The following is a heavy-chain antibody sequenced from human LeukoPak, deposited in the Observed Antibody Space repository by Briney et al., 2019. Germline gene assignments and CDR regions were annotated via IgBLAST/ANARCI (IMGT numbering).Heavy chain of an antibody. CDR2: ISYDGSNK. V-gene: IGHV3-30*04. CDR1: GFTFSSYA. Sequence: GGSLRLSCAASGFTFSSYAMHWVRQAPGKGLEWVAVISYDGSNKYYADSVKGRFTISRVNSKNTLYLQMNSLRAEDTAVYYCARRYSSSQYYYYYMDVWGKGTTVTVSS. J-gene: IGHJ6*03. CDR3: ARRYSSSQYYYYYMDV. D-gene: IGHD6-6*01.